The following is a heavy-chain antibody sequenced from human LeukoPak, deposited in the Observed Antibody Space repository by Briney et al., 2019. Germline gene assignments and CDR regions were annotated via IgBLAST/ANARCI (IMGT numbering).Heavy chain of an antibody. CDR2: FYPEDGET. V-gene: IGHV1-24*01. CDR1: VYTLTELF. Sequence: GASVKVSCKVSVYTLTELFMHSVRPAPGKGLEWMGGFYPEDGETINAQKFQGSVTMTEDTSTNTAYMERSSLRSEDTAVYYCATVRYSSSWYLNYWGQGTLVTVSS. D-gene: IGHD6-13*01. J-gene: IGHJ4*02. CDR3: ATVRYSSSWYLNY.